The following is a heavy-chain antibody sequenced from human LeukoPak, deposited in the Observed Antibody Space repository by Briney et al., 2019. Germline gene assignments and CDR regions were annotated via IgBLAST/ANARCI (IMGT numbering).Heavy chain of an antibody. CDR1: GYTFTSYG. CDR2: ISAYNGNT. CDR3: ARDVKQLAYCGGDCYSDAFDI. D-gene: IGHD2-21*02. V-gene: IGHV1-18*01. Sequence: ASVKVSCKASGYTFTSYGISWVRQAPGQGLEWMGWISAYNGNTNYAQKLQGRVTMTTDTSTSTAYMELRSLRSDDTAVYYCARDVKQLAYCGGDCYSDAFDIWGQGTMVTVSS. J-gene: IGHJ3*02.